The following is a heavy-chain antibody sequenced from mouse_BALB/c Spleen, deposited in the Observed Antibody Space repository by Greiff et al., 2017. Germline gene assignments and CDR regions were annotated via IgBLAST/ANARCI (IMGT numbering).Heavy chain of an antibody. D-gene: IGHD1-2*01. CDR1: GYTFTDYA. J-gene: IGHJ3*01. CDR2: ISTYSGNT. CDR3: ARSITTGFAY. Sequence: QVQLKESGPELVRPGVSVKISCKGSGYTFTDYAMHWVKQSHAKSLEWIGVISTYSGNTNYNQKFKGKATMTVDKSSSTAYMELARLTSEDSAIYYCARSITTGFAYWGQGTLVTVSA. V-gene: IGHV1-67*01.